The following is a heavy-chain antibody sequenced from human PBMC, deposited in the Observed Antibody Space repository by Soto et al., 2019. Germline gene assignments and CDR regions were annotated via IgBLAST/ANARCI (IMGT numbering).Heavy chain of an antibody. CDR2: IIPIFGTA. Sequence: QVQLVQSGAEVKKPGSSVKVSCKASGGTFSSYAISWVRQAPGQGLEWRGGIIPIFGTANYAQKFQGRVTITADESTSTAYMELSSLRSEDTAVYYCARSPENYDILTGYYNFDYWGQGTLVTVSS. J-gene: IGHJ4*02. CDR1: GGTFSSYA. CDR3: ARSPENYDILTGYYNFDY. V-gene: IGHV1-69*01. D-gene: IGHD3-9*01.